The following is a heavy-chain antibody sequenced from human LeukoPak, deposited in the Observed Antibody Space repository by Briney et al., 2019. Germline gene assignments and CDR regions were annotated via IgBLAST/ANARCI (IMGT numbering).Heavy chain of an antibody. J-gene: IGHJ4*02. CDR3: ARYVGTTVIKIGVDY. CDR1: GVSISSTNW. CDR2: ISYSGTT. Sequence: PSGTLSLTCAVSGVSISSTNWWSWVRQPPGKGLEWIGGISYSGTTYYNPSLKSRVTISIDTSRNQFSLKLSSVTAADTAVYYCARYVGTTVIKIGVDYWGQGTLVTVSS. D-gene: IGHD4-17*01. V-gene: IGHV4-4*02.